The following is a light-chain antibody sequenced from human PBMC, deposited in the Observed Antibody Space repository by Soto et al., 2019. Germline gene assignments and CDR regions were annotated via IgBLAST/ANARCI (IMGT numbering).Light chain of an antibody. CDR2: LAS. Sequence: DIQMTQSPSSLSASVGDRVTITCRASQDIRDYLAWFQQKPGKAPKSLIFLASNLQSGVPSRFSGSGSGTDFTLTITSLQPEDFAAYYCQQYRDYPRTFGQGTKLEIK. J-gene: IGKJ2*01. CDR1: QDIRDY. V-gene: IGKV1-16*01. CDR3: QQYRDYPRT.